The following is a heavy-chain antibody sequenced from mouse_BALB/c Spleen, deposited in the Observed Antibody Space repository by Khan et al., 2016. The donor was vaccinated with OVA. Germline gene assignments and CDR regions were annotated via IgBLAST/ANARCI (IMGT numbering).Heavy chain of an antibody. D-gene: IGHD2-14*01. Sequence: QVQLKQSGPGLVRPSQTLSITCTVSGFSLTTYGVHWVRQSPGKGLEWLGVIRSAGKTDYNAAFISRLSITKDNSKSQVFFKMNSLQADDTAMYYGARNSYMYDFTYWGQGTLVTVSA. CDR1: GFSLTTYG. CDR3: ARNSYMYDFTY. CDR2: IRSAGKT. V-gene: IGHV2-2*01. J-gene: IGHJ3*01.